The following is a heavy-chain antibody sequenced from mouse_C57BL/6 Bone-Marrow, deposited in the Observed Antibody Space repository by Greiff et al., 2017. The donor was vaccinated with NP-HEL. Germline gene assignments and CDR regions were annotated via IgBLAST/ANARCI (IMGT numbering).Heavy chain of an antibody. CDR1: GFSFNTYA. D-gene: IGHD2-4*01. CDR3: VRHGDYPAWFAY. Sequence: EVKLVESGGGLVQPKGSLKLSCAASGFSFNTYAMNWVRQAPGKGLEWVARIRSKSNNYATYYADSVKDRFTISRDDSESMLYLQMNNLKTEDTAMYYCVRHGDYPAWFAYWGQGTLVTVSA. CDR2: IRSKSNNYAT. V-gene: IGHV10-1*01. J-gene: IGHJ3*01.